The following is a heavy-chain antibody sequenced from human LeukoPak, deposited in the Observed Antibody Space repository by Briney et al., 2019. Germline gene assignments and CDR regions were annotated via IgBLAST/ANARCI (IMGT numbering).Heavy chain of an antibody. J-gene: IGHJ5*02. CDR2: IIPILGIA. V-gene: IGHV1-69*04. CDR3: ARGAYSSSWYWFDP. CDR1: GGTFSSYA. D-gene: IGHD6-13*01. Sequence: ASVKVSCKASGGTFSSYAISWVRQAPGQGLEWMGRIIPILGIANYAQKFQGRVTITADKSTSTAYMELSSLRSEDTAVYYCARGAYSSSWYWFDPWGQGTLVTVSS.